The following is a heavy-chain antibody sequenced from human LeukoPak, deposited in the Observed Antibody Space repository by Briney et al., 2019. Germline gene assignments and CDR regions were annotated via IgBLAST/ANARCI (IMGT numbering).Heavy chain of an antibody. CDR2: INPDSGYT. V-gene: IGHV1-2*02. CDR3: ARGDTMVRGLISDY. Sequence: GASVKVSCKASGYTFSDYYLHWVRPAPGQGLEYMGWINPDSGYTKYSQSFQGRVTMTRDTSISTAYMELSRLISDDTAVYYCARGDTMVRGLISDYWGQGTLVTVSS. CDR1: GYTFSDYY. D-gene: IGHD3-10*01. J-gene: IGHJ4*02.